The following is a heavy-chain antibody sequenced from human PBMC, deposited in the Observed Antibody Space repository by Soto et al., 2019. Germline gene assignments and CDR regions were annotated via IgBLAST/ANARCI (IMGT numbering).Heavy chain of an antibody. CDR2: ISGSGGST. J-gene: IGHJ4*02. CDR3: AKVSTDQPRRPYFDY. CDR1: GFTFSSYA. D-gene: IGHD2-2*01. Sequence: LRLSCAASGFTFSSYAMSWGRQAPGKGLEWVSAISGSGGSTYYADSVKGRFTISRDNSKNTLYLQMNSLRAEDTAVYYCAKVSTDQPRRPYFDYWGQGTLVTVSS. V-gene: IGHV3-23*01.